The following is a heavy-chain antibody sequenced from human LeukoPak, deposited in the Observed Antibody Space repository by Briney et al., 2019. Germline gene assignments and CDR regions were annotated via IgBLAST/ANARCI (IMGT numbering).Heavy chain of an antibody. J-gene: IGHJ3*02. CDR2: IYYSGST. Sequence: SETLSLTCTVSGGSISSDYWSWIRQPPGKGLEWIGYIYYSGSTNYNPSLKSRVTISVDTSKNQFSLKLSSVTAADTAVYYCARESTVTDAFDIWGQGTMVTVSS. CDR3: ARESTVTDAFDI. V-gene: IGHV4-59*01. CDR1: GGSISSDY. D-gene: IGHD4-17*01.